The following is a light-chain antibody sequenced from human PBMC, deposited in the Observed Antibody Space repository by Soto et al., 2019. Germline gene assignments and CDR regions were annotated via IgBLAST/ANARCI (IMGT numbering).Light chain of an antibody. CDR1: ISNIGAGYD. CDR3: QSYDSSRINSV. J-gene: IGLJ3*02. V-gene: IGLV1-40*01. CDR2: GNT. Sequence: QSVLTQPPSVSGAPGQRVTISCIGSISNIGAGYDVHWYQQFPGTAPKLLIHGNTNRPSGVPDRFSGSKSGTSASLAITGLQAEDEADYYCQSYDSSRINSVFGGGTKLTVL.